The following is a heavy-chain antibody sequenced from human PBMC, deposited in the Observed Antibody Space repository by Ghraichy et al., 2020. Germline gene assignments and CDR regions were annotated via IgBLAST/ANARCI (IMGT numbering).Heavy chain of an antibody. CDR3: ASMGGWELLPAT. Sequence: GESLNISCAASGFTFSSYSMNWVRQAPGKGLEWVSSISSSSSYIYYADSVKGRFTISRDNAKNSLYLQMNSLRAEDTAVYYCASMGGWELLPATGGQGTLVTVSS. D-gene: IGHD1-26*01. V-gene: IGHV3-21*01. CDR1: GFTFSSYS. J-gene: IGHJ4*02. CDR2: ISSSSSYI.